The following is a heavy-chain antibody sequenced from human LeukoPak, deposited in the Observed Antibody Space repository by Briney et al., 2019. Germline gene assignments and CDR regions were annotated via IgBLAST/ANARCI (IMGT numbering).Heavy chain of an antibody. CDR3: AKGQELDDGVFDS. Sequence: GGSLRLSCTASGFTFSSLAMTWVRQAPGKGLEWVSTIRSNGDTTYNADSVKGRFTISRDNSKNTLYLELNSLRVEDTATFYCAKGQELDDGVFDSWGQGTMVTASS. CDR1: GFTFSSLA. CDR2: IRSNGDTT. D-gene: IGHD1-1*01. V-gene: IGHV3-23*01. J-gene: IGHJ4*02.